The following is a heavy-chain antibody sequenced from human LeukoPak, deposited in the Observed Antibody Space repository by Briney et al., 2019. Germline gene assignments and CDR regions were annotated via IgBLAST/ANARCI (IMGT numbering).Heavy chain of an antibody. D-gene: IGHD4-11*01. J-gene: IGHJ6*03. CDR3: ARTPTVDHMGV. CDR2: IYYSGST. Sequence: SETLSLTCTVSGGSISSYYWSWIRQPPGKGLEWIGCIYYSGSTNYNPSLKSRVTISVDTSKNQFSLKLYSVTAADTAVYYCARTPTVDHMGVWGKGTTVTVSS. V-gene: IGHV4-59*01. CDR1: GGSISSYY.